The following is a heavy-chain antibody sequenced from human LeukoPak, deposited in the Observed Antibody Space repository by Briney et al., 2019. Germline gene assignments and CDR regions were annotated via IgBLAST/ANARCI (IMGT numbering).Heavy chain of an antibody. D-gene: IGHD3-10*01. V-gene: IGHV4-34*01. CDR1: GGSFSGYY. CDR3: ARDRAMVRVLNYGMDV. J-gene: IGHJ6*02. Sequence: SETLSLTCAVYGGSFSGYYWSWIRQPPGKGLEWIGEINHSGSTNYNPPLKSRVTISVDTSKNQFSLKLSSVTAADTAVYYCARDRAMVRVLNYGMDVWGQGTTVTVSS. CDR2: INHSGST.